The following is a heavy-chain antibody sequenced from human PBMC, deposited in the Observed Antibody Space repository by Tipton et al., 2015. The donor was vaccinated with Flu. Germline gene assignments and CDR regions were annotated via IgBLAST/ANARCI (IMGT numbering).Heavy chain of an antibody. CDR3: ATLAYYDSSGYYYLFDY. Sequence: TLSLTCTVSGYSISSGYYWGWIRQPPGKGLEWIGSIYHSGSTYYNPSLKSRVTISVDTPKNQFSLKLSSVTAADTAVYYCATLAYYDSSGYYYLFDYWGQGTLVTVSS. CDR2: IYHSGST. CDR1: GYSISSGYY. D-gene: IGHD3-22*01. V-gene: IGHV4-38-2*02. J-gene: IGHJ4*02.